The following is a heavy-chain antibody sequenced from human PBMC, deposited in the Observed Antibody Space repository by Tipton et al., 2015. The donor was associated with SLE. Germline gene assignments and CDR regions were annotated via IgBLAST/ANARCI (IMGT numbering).Heavy chain of an antibody. D-gene: IGHD4-11*01. CDR2: IYYSGST. CDR3: ARHLTNPDAFDI. CDR1: GGSISSSSYY. V-gene: IGHV4-39*01. Sequence: TLSLTCTVSGGSISSSSYYWGWIRQPPGKGLEWIGSIYYSGSTYCNPSLKSRVTISVDTSKNHFSLKLSSVTAADTAVYYCARHLTNPDAFDIWGQGTMVTVSS. J-gene: IGHJ3*02.